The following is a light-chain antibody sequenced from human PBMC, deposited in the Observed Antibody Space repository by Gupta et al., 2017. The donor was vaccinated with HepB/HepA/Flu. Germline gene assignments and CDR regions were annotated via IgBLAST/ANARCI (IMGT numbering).Light chain of an antibody. J-gene: IGLJ2*01. CDR1: SSDGGGYNF. V-gene: IGLV2-8*01. CDR3: CSYAGSNNFV. Sequence: QSALTQPLSASASPGQSVTLSCTGTSSDGGGYNFVSWFQQHPGKAPKLMIYEVSKRHSGVPDPFSGSKSGNTASLTVSELQAEDEADYYCCSYAGSNNFVFGGGTKLTVL. CDR2: EVS.